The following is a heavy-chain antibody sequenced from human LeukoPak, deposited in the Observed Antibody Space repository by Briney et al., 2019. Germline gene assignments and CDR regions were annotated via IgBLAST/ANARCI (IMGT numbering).Heavy chain of an antibody. D-gene: IGHD2-2*01. Sequence: SETLSLTCAVSSGSIFNNNWWSWGRQPPGKGLEWIGQIFHSGSTSYSPSLKSRVTISMDKSKNQISLRLTSVTAADTAVYYCARSPTKRVPEDYWGQGTLLTVSS. CDR2: IFHSGST. J-gene: IGHJ4*02. CDR3: ARSPTKRVPEDY. V-gene: IGHV4-4*02. CDR1: SGSIFNNNW.